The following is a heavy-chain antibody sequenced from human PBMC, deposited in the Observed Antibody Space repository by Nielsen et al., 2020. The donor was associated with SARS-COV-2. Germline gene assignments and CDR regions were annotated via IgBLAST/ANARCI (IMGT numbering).Heavy chain of an antibody. CDR2: IYSGGDT. CDR1: GFTISSNY. V-gene: IGHV3-53*01. J-gene: IGHJ3*01. CDR3: VKRGPPNGWGAFDF. D-gene: IGHD2-8*01. Sequence: GESLKISCAASGFTISSNYMSWVRQAPGKGLEWVAVIYSGGDTFYADSVKGRFTISRDNSKNMLYMQMNSLRAEETALYYCVKRGPPNGWGAFDFWGQGTMVTVSS.